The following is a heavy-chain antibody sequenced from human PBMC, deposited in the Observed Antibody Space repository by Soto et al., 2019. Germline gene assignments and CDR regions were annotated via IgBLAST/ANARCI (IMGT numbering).Heavy chain of an antibody. CDR1: GFTFSSDD. V-gene: IGHV3-13*05. CDR2: IGNAGDP. CDR3: ARASGATGDYLDA. Sequence: EVQLVESGGGLVQPGGSLRLSCAASGFTFSSDDMHWVRQATGKGLEWVSAIGNAGDPYYPGSVKGRFTISRENAKNSLYLQMHRLRAGDTAVYYCARASGATGDYLDACGQGTRVTVSS. J-gene: IGHJ4*02. D-gene: IGHD1-26*01.